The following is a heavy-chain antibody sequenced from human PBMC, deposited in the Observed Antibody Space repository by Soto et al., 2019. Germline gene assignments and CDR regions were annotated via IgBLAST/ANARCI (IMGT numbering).Heavy chain of an antibody. CDR2: IYYIVTT. CDR1: GGSMDSQY. CDR3: ARHSGYDFWSGALDP. Sequence: SKTLSLTCSISGGSMDSQYWSWIRQPPGKGLEWIGYIYYIVTTNYNPSLKSRVTISVDTSKNQFSLKLTSVTAADTAVYYCARHSGYDFWSGALDPWGQGTLVTVSS. V-gene: IGHV4-59*11. D-gene: IGHD3-3*01. J-gene: IGHJ5*02.